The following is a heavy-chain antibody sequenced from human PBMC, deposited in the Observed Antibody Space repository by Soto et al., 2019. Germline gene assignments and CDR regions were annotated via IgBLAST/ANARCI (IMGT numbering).Heavy chain of an antibody. CDR2: INPSGGST. Sequence: QVQLVQSGAEVKKPGASVKVSCKASGYTFTSYYMHWVRQAPGQGLEWMGIINPSGGSTSYAQKFQGRVTLTRDTSTSTVYMELSSLRSEDTAVYYCARDKAGSSSIGELYYYYGMDVWGQGTTVTVSS. CDR1: GYTFTSYY. CDR3: ARDKAGSSSIGELYYYYGMDV. J-gene: IGHJ6*02. V-gene: IGHV1-46*01. D-gene: IGHD6-6*01.